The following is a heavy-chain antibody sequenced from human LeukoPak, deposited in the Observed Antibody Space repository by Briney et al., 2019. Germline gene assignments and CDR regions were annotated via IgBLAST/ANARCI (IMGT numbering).Heavy chain of an antibody. CDR1: GGSIRSTSYY. V-gene: IGHV4-39*07. Sequence: SETLSLTCTVSGGSIRSTSYYWGWIRQPPGTGLEWIGSIYYSGSSYYNPSLKSRLTISVDTSKNQFSLKLSSVTAADTAEYYCARDVVVPAATYYYYYMDVWGKGTTVTIS. CDR3: ARDVVVPAATYYYYYMDV. CDR2: IYYSGSS. J-gene: IGHJ6*03. D-gene: IGHD2-2*01.